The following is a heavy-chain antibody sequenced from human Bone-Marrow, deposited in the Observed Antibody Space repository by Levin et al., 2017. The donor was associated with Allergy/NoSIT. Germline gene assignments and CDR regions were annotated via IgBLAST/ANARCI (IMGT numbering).Heavy chain of an antibody. CDR3: ARLDGSGSYYNGMGY. Sequence: KVSCKGSGYSFTNYWIGWVRQMPGKGLEWMGIIHPGDSDTRYSPSFQGQVTFSVDKSISTPYLQWSSLRASDTAMYYCARLDGSGSYYNGMGYWGQGTLVTVSS. V-gene: IGHV5-51*01. CDR1: GYSFTNYW. J-gene: IGHJ4*02. CDR2: IHPGDSDT. D-gene: IGHD3-10*01.